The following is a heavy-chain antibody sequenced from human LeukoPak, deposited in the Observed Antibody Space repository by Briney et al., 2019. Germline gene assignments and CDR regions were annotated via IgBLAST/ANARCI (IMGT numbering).Heavy chain of an antibody. D-gene: IGHD2-15*01. V-gene: IGHV1-3*01. CDR3: AREVTPKYCSGGSCYSGWFDP. Sequence: ASVKLSCKASGYTFTSYAIHWVRQAPGQRPEWMGRITAGNGNTKYSQDFQGRVTMTEDTSTDTAYMELSSLRSDDTAVYYCAREVTPKYCSGGSCYSGWFDPWGQGTLVTVSS. CDR2: ITAGNGNT. CDR1: GYTFTSYA. J-gene: IGHJ5*02.